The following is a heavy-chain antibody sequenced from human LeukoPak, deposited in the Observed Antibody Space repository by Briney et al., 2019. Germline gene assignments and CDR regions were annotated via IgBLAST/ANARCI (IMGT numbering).Heavy chain of an antibody. D-gene: IGHD2-21*01. CDR2: IYYSGST. CDR3: ASSHRPNDPVIPSDYMDV. CDR1: GASISSSY. Sequence: SQTLSLTRTVSGASISSSYWRSIRHPPGKGLEWIGSIYYSGSTNYNPSLKSRVTISVDASKNQFSLKLSSVTAADTAVYYCASSHRPNDPVIPSDYMDVWGKGTTVTVSS. J-gene: IGHJ6*03. V-gene: IGHV4-59*01.